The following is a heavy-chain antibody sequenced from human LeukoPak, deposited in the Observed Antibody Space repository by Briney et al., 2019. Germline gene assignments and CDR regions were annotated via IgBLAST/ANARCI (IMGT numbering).Heavy chain of an antibody. J-gene: IGHJ4*02. Sequence: GGSLRLSCAASGFTFSSYGMHWVRQAPGKGLEWVAVIWYDGSNKYYADSVKGRFTTSRDNSKNTLYLQMNSLRAEDTAVYYCARDSADYGDYDYWGQGTLVTVSS. V-gene: IGHV3-33*01. CDR1: GFTFSSYG. CDR3: ARDSADYGDYDY. D-gene: IGHD4-17*01. CDR2: IWYDGSNK.